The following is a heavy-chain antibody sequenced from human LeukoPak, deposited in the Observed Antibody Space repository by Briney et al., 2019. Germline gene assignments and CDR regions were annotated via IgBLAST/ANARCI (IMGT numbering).Heavy chain of an antibody. V-gene: IGHV3-7*01. J-gene: IGHJ4*02. CDR2: IKQDGSEK. Sequence: PGGSLRLSCAASGFTFSSSWMSWVRQAPGKGLEWVANIKQDGSEKYYVDSVKGRFTISRDNAKNSLYLQMNSLRAEDTVVYYCARDKFGGTDYWGQGTLVTVSS. CDR3: ARDKFGGTDY. D-gene: IGHD3-16*01. CDR1: GFTFSSSW.